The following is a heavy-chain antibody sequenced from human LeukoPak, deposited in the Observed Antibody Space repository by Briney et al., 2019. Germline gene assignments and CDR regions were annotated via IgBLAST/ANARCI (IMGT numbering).Heavy chain of an antibody. J-gene: IGHJ4*02. CDR3: VGGTLDFDY. CDR1: GFTFSSYA. CDR2: ISGSGSTT. Sequence: QSGGSLRLSCAASGFTFSSYAMSWVRQAPGKGLEWVSAISGSGSTTYYADSVKGRFTISRDNAKNSLYLQMNSLRAEDTAVYYCVGGTLDFDYWGQGTLVTVSS. V-gene: IGHV3-23*01.